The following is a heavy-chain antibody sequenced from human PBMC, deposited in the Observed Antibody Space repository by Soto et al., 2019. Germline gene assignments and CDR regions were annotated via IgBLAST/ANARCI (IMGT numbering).Heavy chain of an antibody. CDR3: ARVTYYYGSGSLTSRYYYMDV. J-gene: IGHJ6*03. D-gene: IGHD3-10*01. CDR1: GGSISSYY. V-gene: IGHV4-59*01. Sequence: SETLSLTCTVSGGSISSYYWSWIRQPPGKGLEWIGYIYYSGSTNYNPSLKSRVTISVDTSKNQFSLKLSSVTAADTAVYYCARVTYYYGSGSLTSRYYYMDVWGKGTTVTVSS. CDR2: IYYSGST.